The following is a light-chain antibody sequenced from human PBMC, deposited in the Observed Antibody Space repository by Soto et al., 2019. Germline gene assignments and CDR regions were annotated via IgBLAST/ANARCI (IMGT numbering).Light chain of an antibody. J-gene: IGKJ5*01. V-gene: IGKV1-33*01. Sequence: DIQMTQSPSSLSASVGGRVTITSQASQDIRCYLNWFQQNPGKAPKVMIYDASRLETGVPSRFSGSGSGTHFSLAISSLKPEDIETYYCQQYDSLPITFGQGTRLEIK. CDR2: DAS. CDR3: QQYDSLPIT. CDR1: QDIRCY.